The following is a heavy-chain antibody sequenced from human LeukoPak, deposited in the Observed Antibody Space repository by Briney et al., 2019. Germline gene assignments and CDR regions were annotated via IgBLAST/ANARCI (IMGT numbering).Heavy chain of an antibody. Sequence: GGSLRLSCAASGFTFSSYWMSWVRQAPGKGLEWVANIKQDGSEKYYVDSVKGRFTISRDNAKNSLYLQMNSLRAEDTAVYYCARDRSGSYLFGYYYYYMDVWGKGTTVTVSS. V-gene: IGHV3-7*01. CDR2: IKQDGSEK. CDR1: GFTFSSYW. CDR3: ARDRSGSYLFGYYYYYMDV. J-gene: IGHJ6*03. D-gene: IGHD1-26*01.